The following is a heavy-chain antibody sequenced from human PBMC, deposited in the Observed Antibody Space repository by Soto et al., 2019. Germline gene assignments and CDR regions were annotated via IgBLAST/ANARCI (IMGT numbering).Heavy chain of an antibody. D-gene: IGHD6-13*01. Sequence: QVQLVQSGAEVKKPGASVKVSCKASGYTFTSYDINWVRQATGQGLEWMGWMNPNTGNTGYAQKFXXRVTMTKNTSMSTAYMELSSLRSEDPAVYYCAREIAGKFPNWGQGTLVTVSS. J-gene: IGHJ4*02. CDR1: GYTFTSYD. V-gene: IGHV1-8*01. CDR2: MNPNTGNT. CDR3: AREIAGKFPN.